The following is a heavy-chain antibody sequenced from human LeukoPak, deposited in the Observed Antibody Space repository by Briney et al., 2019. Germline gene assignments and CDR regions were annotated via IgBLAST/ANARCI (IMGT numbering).Heavy chain of an antibody. V-gene: IGHV1-69*13. J-gene: IGHJ4*02. CDR2: IIPIFGTA. CDR3: ARSLGVLLWFGESFDY. Sequence: SVKVSCKASGGTFISYAISWVRQAPGQGLEWMGVIIPIFGTANYAQKFQGRVMITADEYTSKAYMELSRLRSEATAVYYCARSLGVLLWFGESFDYWGQGTLVTVSS. CDR1: GGTFISYA. D-gene: IGHD3-10*01.